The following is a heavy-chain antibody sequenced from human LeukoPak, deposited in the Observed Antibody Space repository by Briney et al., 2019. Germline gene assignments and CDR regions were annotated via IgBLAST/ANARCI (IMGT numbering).Heavy chain of an antibody. CDR3: ARGSQSSSWYTGAFDI. Sequence: PGGSLRLSCAASGFTFSSYSMNWVRQAPGKGLEWVSYISSSSSTIYYADSVKGRFTISRDNAKNSLYLQMNSLRAEDTAVYYCARGSQSSSWYTGAFDIWGQGTMVTVSS. V-gene: IGHV3-48*01. CDR1: GFTFSSYS. CDR2: ISSSSSTI. J-gene: IGHJ3*02. D-gene: IGHD6-13*01.